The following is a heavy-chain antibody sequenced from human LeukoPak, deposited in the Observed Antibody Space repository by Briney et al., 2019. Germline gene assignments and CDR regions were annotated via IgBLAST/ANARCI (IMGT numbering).Heavy chain of an antibody. CDR2: IIPIFGTA. CDR3: ASSSGSTSPQNWFDP. Sequence: GSSVKVSCKASGGTFSSYAISWVRQAPGQGLEWMGGIIPIFGTANYAQKFQGRVTITADESTSTAYMELSSLRSEDTAVYYCASSSGSTSPQNWFDPWGQGTLVTVSS. V-gene: IGHV1-69*01. D-gene: IGHD2-2*01. J-gene: IGHJ5*02. CDR1: GGTFSSYA.